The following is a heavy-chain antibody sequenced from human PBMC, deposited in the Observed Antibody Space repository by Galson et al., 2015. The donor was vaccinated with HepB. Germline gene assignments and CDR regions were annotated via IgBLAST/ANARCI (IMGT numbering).Heavy chain of an antibody. CDR2: IIPSFGTP. CDR3: TIRKQGYNSGWYDY. Sequence: SVKVSCKASGGSFSRHAFNWVRQAPGQGLEWMGGIIPSFGTPNYAQKFQGRVTITADRFSNTGYMELSSLGSEDTAVYYCTIRKQGYNSGWYDYWGQGTLVTVSS. CDR1: GGSFSRHA. D-gene: IGHD6-19*01. V-gene: IGHV1-69*06. J-gene: IGHJ4*02.